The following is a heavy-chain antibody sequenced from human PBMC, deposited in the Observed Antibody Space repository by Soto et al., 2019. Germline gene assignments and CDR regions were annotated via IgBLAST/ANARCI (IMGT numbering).Heavy chain of an antibody. V-gene: IGHV3-53*01. CDR2: IYRGGDT. CDR1: GVTVSGTY. D-gene: IGHD6-25*01. Sequence: VQLVASGGGLIQPGGSLRLSCAVSGVTVSGTYMSWVRQAPGKGLEWVSIIYRGGDTSYMDSVEGRFTVSVDNSKNKFDLQMNSLRVEDTAVYYCASDQAGGRLFNWGQGTLVTVSS. CDR3: ASDQAGGRLFN. J-gene: IGHJ4*02.